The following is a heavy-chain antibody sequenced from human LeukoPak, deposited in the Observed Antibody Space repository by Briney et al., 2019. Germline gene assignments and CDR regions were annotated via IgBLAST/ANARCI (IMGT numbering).Heavy chain of an antibody. J-gene: IGHJ3*02. CDR3: ARRGSMGGSFVGAFDI. CDR1: GDSFSRNTYS. CDR2: IYYTGRT. Sequence: SETLSLTCTVSGDSFSRNTYSWGWIRQPPGKGLEWIGSIYYTGRTFYNPSLKSRVTISVDTSKNQFSLKLSSVTAADTAEYYCARRGSMGGSFVGAFDIWGQGTMVTVSS. V-gene: IGHV4-39*01. D-gene: IGHD1-26*01.